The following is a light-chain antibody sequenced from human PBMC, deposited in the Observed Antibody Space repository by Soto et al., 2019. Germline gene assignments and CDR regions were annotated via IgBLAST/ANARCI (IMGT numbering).Light chain of an antibody. J-gene: IGLJ2*01. CDR1: SNDVGTYNL. V-gene: IGLV2-23*01. CDR3: FSYWRSVV. Sequence: QSVLTQPASVSGSPGQSITISCTGISNDVGTYNLVSWYQHHPGKAPKLIIYEASKRPSGVPNRFSGSKSGNTASLTISGLHAEDEADYYCFSYWRSVVFGGGTKVTVL. CDR2: EAS.